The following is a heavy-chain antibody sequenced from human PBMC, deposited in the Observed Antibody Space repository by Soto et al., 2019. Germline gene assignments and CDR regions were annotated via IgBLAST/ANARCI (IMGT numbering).Heavy chain of an antibody. D-gene: IGHD3-22*01. CDR2: VYYRGRT. Sequence: QLQLQESGPGLVEPSETLSLTCTVSDDSIRSSSYYWAWIRQPPGKGLEWIANVYYRGRTSYNPSLKSRVTISIDTSMKQFSLKLTSVTAADTAVYYCARLDSSGSLDCWGQGTLVTVSS. CDR3: ARLDSSGSLDC. V-gene: IGHV4-39*01. CDR1: DDSIRSSSYY. J-gene: IGHJ4*02.